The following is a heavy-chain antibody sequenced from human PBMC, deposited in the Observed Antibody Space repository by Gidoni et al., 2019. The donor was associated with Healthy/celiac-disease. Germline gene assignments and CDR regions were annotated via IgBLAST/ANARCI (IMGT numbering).Heavy chain of an antibody. CDR1: GFTVRSNY. V-gene: IGHV3-53*04. J-gene: IGHJ6*02. CDR2: IYSGGST. Sequence: EVQLGESGGGLVQPGGSLRLSCAASGFTVRSNYMSWVRPAPGKGLEWVSVIYSGGSTYYADSVKGRFTISRHKSKNTLYLQMNSLRAEDTAVYYCARMDGDYVSYYYYGMDVWGQGTTVTVSS. CDR3: ARMDGDYVSYYYYGMDV. D-gene: IGHD4-17*01.